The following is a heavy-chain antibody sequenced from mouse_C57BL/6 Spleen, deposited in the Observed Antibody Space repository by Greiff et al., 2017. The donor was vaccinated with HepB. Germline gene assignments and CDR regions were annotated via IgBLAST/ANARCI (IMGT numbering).Heavy chain of an antibody. J-gene: IGHJ2*01. V-gene: IGHV10-1*01. CDR2: IRSKSNNYAT. CDR3: VRHGPPGFDY. CDR1: GFSFNTYA. Sequence: EVQGVESGGGLVQPKGSLKLSCAASGFSFNTYAMNWVRQAPGKGLEWVARIRSKSNNYATYYADSVKDRFNISRDDSESMLYLQMNNLKTEDTAMYYCVRHGPPGFDYWGQGTTLTVSS. D-gene: IGHD6-1*01.